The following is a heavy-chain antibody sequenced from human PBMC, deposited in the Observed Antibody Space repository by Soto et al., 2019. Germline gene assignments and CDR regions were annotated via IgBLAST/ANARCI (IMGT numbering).Heavy chain of an antibody. Sequence: QVQLQQWGAGRWKPSETRSLTCAVYGGSFRAYYWSGIRHPPGKGLEWIGEINNSGSTNYNPSLKSRVTISVDTSKNQFSLKLSSVTAADTAVYYCARTSRFDYWGQGTLVTVSS. CDR1: GGSFRAYY. CDR3: ARTSRFDY. CDR2: INNSGST. J-gene: IGHJ4*02. V-gene: IGHV4-34*01. D-gene: IGHD6-6*01.